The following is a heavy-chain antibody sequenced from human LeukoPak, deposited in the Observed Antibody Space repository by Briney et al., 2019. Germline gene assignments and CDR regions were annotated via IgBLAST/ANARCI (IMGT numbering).Heavy chain of an antibody. CDR3: ARDPTAGDFDY. V-gene: IGHV1-46*01. CDR2: INPSGGST. J-gene: IGHJ4*02. CDR1: GYTFTSYY. D-gene: IGHD2-21*02. Sequence: ASVKVSCKASGYTFTSYYMHWARQTPGQGLEWMGKINPSGGSTSFAQKFQGRVTMTRDTSTSTVYMELSSLRSEDTAVYYCARDPTAGDFDYWGQGTLVTISS.